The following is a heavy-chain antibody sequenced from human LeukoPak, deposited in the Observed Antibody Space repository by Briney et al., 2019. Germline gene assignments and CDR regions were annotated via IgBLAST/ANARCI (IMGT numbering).Heavy chain of an antibody. V-gene: IGHV3-23*01. CDR1: GFTFSNFP. D-gene: IGHD3-16*01. CDR2: ISDSGGGT. Sequence: PGGSLRLSSAASGFTFSNFPMSWVRQAPGKGLQWVSAISDSGGGTFYADSVKGRFTISRDNSKNTLYLQMNSLRADDTAVYYCAKVGVGWVAFEYWGQGTVVTVSS. CDR3: AKVGVGWVAFEY. J-gene: IGHJ4*02.